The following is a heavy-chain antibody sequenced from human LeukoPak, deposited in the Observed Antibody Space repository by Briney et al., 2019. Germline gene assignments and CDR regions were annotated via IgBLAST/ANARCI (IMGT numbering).Heavy chain of an antibody. V-gene: IGHV3-30*02. CDR2: IRYDGSNK. J-gene: IGHJ3*02. D-gene: IGHD6-6*01. CDR1: GFTFSSYG. CDR3: AREREYSSSSPYDAFDI. Sequence: PGGSLRLSCAASGFTFSSYGMHWVRQAPGKGLEGVTFIRYDGSNKYYADSVKGRFTISRDNSKNTLYLQMNSLRAEDTAVYYCAREREYSSSSPYDAFDIWGQGTMVTVSS.